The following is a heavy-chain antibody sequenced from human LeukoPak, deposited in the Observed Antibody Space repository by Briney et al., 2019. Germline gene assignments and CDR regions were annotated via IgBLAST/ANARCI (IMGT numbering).Heavy chain of an antibody. CDR2: IYHSGST. V-gene: IGHV4-39*01. CDR3: AGSDYYYYMDV. CDR1: GGSISSSSYY. J-gene: IGHJ6*03. Sequence: SETLSLTCTVSGGSISSSSYYWGWIRQPPGKGLEWIGSIYHSGSTYYNPSLKSRVTISVDTSKNQFSLRLSSVTAADTAVFYCAGSDYYYYMDVWGKGTTVTVSS. D-gene: IGHD3-10*01.